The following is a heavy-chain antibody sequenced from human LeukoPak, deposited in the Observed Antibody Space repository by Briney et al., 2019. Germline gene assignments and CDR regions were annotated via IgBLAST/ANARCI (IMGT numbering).Heavy chain of an antibody. Sequence: GGSLRLSCAASGFTFSGYGMHWVRQAPGKGLEWVAVIWFDGRKDYYADSVKGRLTISRDNSKNAVYLQMNSLTAEDTAVYFCARVDGYNSFDYWGQGTLVTVSS. CDR1: GFTFSGYG. D-gene: IGHD3-16*02. CDR3: ARVDGYNSFDY. J-gene: IGHJ4*02. CDR2: IWFDGRKD. V-gene: IGHV3-33*01.